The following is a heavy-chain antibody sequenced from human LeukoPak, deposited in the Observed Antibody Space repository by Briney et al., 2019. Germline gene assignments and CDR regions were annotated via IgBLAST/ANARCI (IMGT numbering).Heavy chain of an antibody. D-gene: IGHD4-17*01. CDR2: IYTSGST. J-gene: IGHJ4*02. CDR1: GGSISSYY. CDR3: ARAATIYGVPDY. Sequence: SETLSLTCTVSGGSISSYYWSWIRQPAGKGLEWIGRIYTSGSTNYSPSLKSRLTMSVDTPKNQFSLKLSSVTAADTAVYYCARAATIYGVPDYWGQGTLVTVSS. V-gene: IGHV4-4*07.